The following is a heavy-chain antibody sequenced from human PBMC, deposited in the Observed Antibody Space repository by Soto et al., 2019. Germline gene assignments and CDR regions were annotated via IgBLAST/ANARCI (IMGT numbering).Heavy chain of an antibody. Sequence: SETLSLTCTVSGGSISSYYWSWIRQPPGKGLEWIGYIYYSGSTNYNPSLKSRVTISVDTSKNQFSLKLSSVTAADTAVYYCATTGGMTTVTTYDYYYYYMDVWGKGPRSPSP. V-gene: IGHV4-59*01. CDR2: IYYSGST. J-gene: IGHJ6*03. CDR3: ATTGGMTTVTTYDYYYYYMDV. D-gene: IGHD4-4*01. CDR1: GGSISSYY.